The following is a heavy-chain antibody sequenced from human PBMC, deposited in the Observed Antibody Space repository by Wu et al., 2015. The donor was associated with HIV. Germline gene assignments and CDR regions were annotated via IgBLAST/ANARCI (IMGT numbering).Heavy chain of an antibody. CDR2: INPNTGNT. CDR1: GYTFADHD. CDR3: ARGSLXRRGYYFGHF. D-gene: IGHD3-22*01. J-gene: IGHJ4*02. V-gene: IGHV1-8*01. Sequence: QVQLVQSGAEVKKPGASVKVSCKASGYTFADHDVVWVRQAAGQGLEWMGWINPNTGNTDYAHNFRGRLTMTTDVSTATAFIELSSLRSEDTAVYYCARGSLXRRGYYFGHFWGQGTLVTVSS.